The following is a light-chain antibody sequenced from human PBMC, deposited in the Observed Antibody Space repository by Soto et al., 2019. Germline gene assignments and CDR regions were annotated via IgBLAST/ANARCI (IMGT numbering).Light chain of an antibody. J-gene: IGLJ1*01. CDR2: DTT. Sequence: QAVVTQLPSLTVSPGGTVTLTCGSSTGAVTNGHYPYWFQQKPGQAPRTLIYDTTNRHSWTPARFSGSLLGGKAALTLSGAQPEDEAEYYCLLSYNGPYVFGTGTKGTVL. CDR3: LLSYNGPYV. CDR1: TGAVTNGHY. V-gene: IGLV7-46*01.